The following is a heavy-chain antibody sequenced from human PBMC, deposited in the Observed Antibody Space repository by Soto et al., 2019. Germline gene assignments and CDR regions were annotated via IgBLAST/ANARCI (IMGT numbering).Heavy chain of an antibody. CDR3: ATGGITMIVVVINSLDY. J-gene: IGHJ4*02. Sequence: EVQLVQSGAEVKKPGATVKISCKVSGYTFTDYYMHWVQQAPGKGLEWMGLVDPEDGETIYAEKFQGRVTITADTSTDTAYMELSSLRSEDTAVYYCATGGITMIVVVINSLDYWGQGTLVTVSS. D-gene: IGHD3-22*01. CDR1: GYTFTDYY. CDR2: VDPEDGET. V-gene: IGHV1-69-2*01.